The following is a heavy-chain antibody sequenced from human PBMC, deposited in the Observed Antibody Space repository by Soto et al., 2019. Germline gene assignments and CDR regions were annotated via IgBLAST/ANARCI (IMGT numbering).Heavy chain of an antibody. D-gene: IGHD3-10*01. Sequence: GGSLRLSCAASGFTFSSYGMHWVRQAPGKGLEWVAVIRYDGSNKYYADSVKGRFTISRDNSKNTLYLQMNSLRAEDTAVYYCARDGKLLWFGELPSYYFDYWGQGTLVTVSS. CDR2: IRYDGSNK. CDR1: GFTFSSYG. V-gene: IGHV3-33*01. CDR3: ARDGKLLWFGELPSYYFDY. J-gene: IGHJ4*02.